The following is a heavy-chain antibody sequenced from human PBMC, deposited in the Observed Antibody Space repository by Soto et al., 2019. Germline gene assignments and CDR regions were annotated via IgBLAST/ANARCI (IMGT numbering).Heavy chain of an antibody. V-gene: IGHV3-30-3*01. D-gene: IGHD6-19*01. CDR1: GFTFSSYA. J-gene: IGHJ4*02. CDR2: ISYDGSNK. Sequence: GGSLRLSCAASGFTFSSYAMHWVRQAPGKGLEWVAVISYDGSNKYYADSVKGRFTISRDNSKNTLYLQMNSLRAEDTAVYYCARGLSPHIAVANDWGQGTLVTVSS. CDR3: ARGLSPHIAVAND.